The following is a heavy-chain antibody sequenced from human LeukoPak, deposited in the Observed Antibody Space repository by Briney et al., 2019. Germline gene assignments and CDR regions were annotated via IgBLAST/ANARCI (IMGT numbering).Heavy chain of an antibody. V-gene: IGHV3-30*04. D-gene: IGHD3-9*01. CDR3: ARRPERYFDWLLFLDAFDI. Sequence: GGSLRLSCAASGFTFSSYAMHWVRQAPGKGLGWVTVISYDGSNKYYADSVKGRFTISRDNSKNTLYLQMNSLRAEDTAVYYCARRPERYFDWLLFLDAFDIWGQGTMVTVSS. J-gene: IGHJ3*02. CDR1: GFTFSSYA. CDR2: ISYDGSNK.